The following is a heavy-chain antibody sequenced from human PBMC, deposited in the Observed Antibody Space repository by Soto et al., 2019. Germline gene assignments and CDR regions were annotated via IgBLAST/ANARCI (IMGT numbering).Heavy chain of an antibody. V-gene: IGHV3-21*01. CDR2: ISSSSSYI. D-gene: IGHD3-22*01. CDR3: ASGDYYDSSGYYPNYYGMDV. CDR1: GFTFSSYS. Sequence: GGSLRLSCAASGFTFSSYSMNWVRQAPGKGLEWVSSISSSSSYIYYADSVKGRFTISRDNAKNSLYLQMNSLRAEDTAVYYCASGDYYDSSGYYPNYYGMDVWGQGTTVTVSS. J-gene: IGHJ6*02.